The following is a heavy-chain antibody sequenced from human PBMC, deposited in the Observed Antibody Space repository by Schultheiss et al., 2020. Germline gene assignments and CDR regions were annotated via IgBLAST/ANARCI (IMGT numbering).Heavy chain of an antibody. Sequence: GGSLRLSCAASGFSFSNYAMHWVRQAPGKGLEYVSAISSNGGSTYYANSVKGRFTISRDNSKNTLYLQMGSLRDEDMAVYYCARGWVTTQSSLDYWGQGTLVTVSS. CDR3: ARGWVTTQSSLDY. D-gene: IGHD4-17*01. J-gene: IGHJ4*02. V-gene: IGHV3-64*01. CDR1: GFSFSNYA. CDR2: ISSNGGST.